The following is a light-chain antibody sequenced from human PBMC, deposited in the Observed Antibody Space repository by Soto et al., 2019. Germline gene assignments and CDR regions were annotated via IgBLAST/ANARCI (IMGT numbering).Light chain of an antibody. J-gene: IGKJ1*01. V-gene: IGKV3-15*01. Sequence: EIVMTQSPDTLSVSPGETATLSCRASQSVNSNLAWYQQKPGQAPRLLISDASTRAAGLPARFSGSGSGTEFTLTISSPQSEDFAVYFCQQSNNWPKTFGQGTKVEIK. CDR1: QSVNSN. CDR2: DAS. CDR3: QQSNNWPKT.